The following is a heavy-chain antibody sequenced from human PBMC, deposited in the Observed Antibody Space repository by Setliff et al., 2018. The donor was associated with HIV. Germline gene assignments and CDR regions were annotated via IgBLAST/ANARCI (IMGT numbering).Heavy chain of an antibody. V-gene: IGHV4-34*01. CDR1: GGSFSGYS. CDR2: INNSGSA. CDR3: ACRYYDLCSNYYTCIPY. D-gene: IGHD3-3*01. Sequence: SETLSLTCAVYGGSFSGYSWIWIRQPPGKGLEWIGEINNSGSANYNPSLKSRVTISLDTSRNQCSLKLTSMTSADTSVYYCACRYYDLCSNYYTCIPYWGQGTLVTV. J-gene: IGHJ4*02.